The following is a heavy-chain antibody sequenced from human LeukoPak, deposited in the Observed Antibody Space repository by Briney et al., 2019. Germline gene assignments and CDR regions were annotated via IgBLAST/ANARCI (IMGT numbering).Heavy chain of an antibody. Sequence: PGGSLRLSCAASGFTFSRYAMSWVRQAPGKGLGWVSAIVDTGENTFYADSVKGRFTISRDNSKDTLFLHMNSLRAEDSAVYFCAKATSTWELYDYWGQGTLVTVSS. D-gene: IGHD1-26*01. J-gene: IGHJ4*02. CDR1: GFTFSRYA. V-gene: IGHV3-23*01. CDR2: IVDTGENT. CDR3: AKATSTWELYDY.